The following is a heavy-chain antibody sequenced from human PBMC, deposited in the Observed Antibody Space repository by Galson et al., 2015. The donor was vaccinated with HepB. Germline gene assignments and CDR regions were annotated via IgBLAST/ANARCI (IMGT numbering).Heavy chain of an antibody. CDR2: INQGASEK. V-gene: IGHV3-7*03. J-gene: IGHJ4*02. CDR3: TTEGRYRSSAGIFEY. D-gene: IGHD3-16*02. CDR1: ESSFSNYW. Sequence: SLRLSCAASESSFSNYWMTWVRQAPGKGPEWVANINQGASEKYYVDSVKGRFTTSRDNAENSLYLQMNSLRAEDTAVYYCTTEGRYRSSAGIFEYWGQGALVTVSS.